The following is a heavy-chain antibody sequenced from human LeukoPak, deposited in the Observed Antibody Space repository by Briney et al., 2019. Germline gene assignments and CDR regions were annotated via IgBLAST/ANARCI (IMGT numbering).Heavy chain of an antibody. J-gene: IGHJ4*02. V-gene: IGHV1-2*04. CDR1: GYTFTGYY. Sequence: GASVKVSCKASGYTFTGYYMHWVRQAPGQGLEWMGWINPNSGGTNYAQKFQGWVTMTRDTSISTAYMELSRLRSDDTAVYYCVTSATSKWELHPVDYWGQGTLVTVSS. D-gene: IGHD1-26*01. CDR2: INPNSGGT. CDR3: VTSATSKWELHPVDY.